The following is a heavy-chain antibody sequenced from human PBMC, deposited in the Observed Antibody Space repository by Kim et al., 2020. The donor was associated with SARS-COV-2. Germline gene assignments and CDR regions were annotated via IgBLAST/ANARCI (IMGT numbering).Heavy chain of an antibody. J-gene: IGHJ4*02. V-gene: IGHV3-7*01. CDR2: EGSQK. CDR3: MTDFRAY. Sequence: EGSQKYDVDTVKGRFTIFRENAKNSVFLQMNSLPAEDTAVYYCMTDFRAYWGQGTLVTVSS.